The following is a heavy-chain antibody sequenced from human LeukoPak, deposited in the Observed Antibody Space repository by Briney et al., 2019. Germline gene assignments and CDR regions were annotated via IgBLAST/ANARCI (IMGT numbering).Heavy chain of an antibody. CDR1: GGSVSSYY. Sequence: SETLSLTCTVSGGSVSSYYWNWIRQPPGKGLEWIGYIYYSGGTNYNPSLRRRVTISVDTSKNQFSLKLSSVTAADTAVYYCARGWASGSYYNYWGQGTLVTVSS. V-gene: IGHV4-59*02. CDR2: IYYSGGT. CDR3: ARGWASGSYYNY. D-gene: IGHD1-26*01. J-gene: IGHJ4*02.